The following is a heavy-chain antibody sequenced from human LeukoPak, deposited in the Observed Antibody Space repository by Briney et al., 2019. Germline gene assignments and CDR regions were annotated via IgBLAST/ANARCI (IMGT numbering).Heavy chain of an antibody. V-gene: IGHV1-2*02. CDR3: ARGKWLRPPWFDP. Sequence: GASVKVSCKASGYTFTSYYMHWVRQAPGQGLGWMGWINPNSGGTNYAQKFQGRVTMTRDTSISTAYMELSRLRSDDTAVYYCARGKWLRPPWFDPWGQGTLVTVSS. CDR1: GYTFTSYY. J-gene: IGHJ5*02. D-gene: IGHD5-12*01. CDR2: INPNSGGT.